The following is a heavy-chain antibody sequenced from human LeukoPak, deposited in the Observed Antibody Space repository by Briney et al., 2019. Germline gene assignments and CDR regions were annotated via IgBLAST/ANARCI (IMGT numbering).Heavy chain of an antibody. D-gene: IGHD2-21*02. J-gene: IGHJ3*02. V-gene: IGHV3-30-3*01. CDR1: GFTFSYYA. Sequence: GGTLTLSCAASGFTFSYYAMHWVRQAPGKGPEWVAFISSDGSDKYYADSMKGRFTIYRENSKNTLYLQMTSLRAEDTAMYYCAIEGTARDAFDTWGQGTMVTVSS. CDR2: ISSDGSDK. CDR3: AIEGTARDAFDT.